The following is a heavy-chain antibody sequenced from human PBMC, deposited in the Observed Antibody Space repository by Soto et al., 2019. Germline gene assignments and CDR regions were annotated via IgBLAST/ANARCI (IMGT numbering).Heavy chain of an antibody. V-gene: IGHV1-2*02. J-gene: IGHJ4*01. CDR3: ARVDNDSGGYYFDY. Sequence: ASVKVSCKASGYTFTDYYMQWVRQAPGQGLEWMGWVNPNSGDTNSAQKFQGRVTVTRDTSISTAYMELSRLRSDDTAVYYCARVDNDSGGYYFDYWGQGXLVTVYS. CDR1: GYTFTDYY. D-gene: IGHD1-26*01. CDR2: VNPNSGDT.